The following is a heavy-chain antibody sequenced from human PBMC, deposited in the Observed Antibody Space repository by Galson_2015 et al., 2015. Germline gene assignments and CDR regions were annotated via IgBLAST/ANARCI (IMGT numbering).Heavy chain of an antibody. CDR3: ARGRPVRYSSGWYGVMGSFDY. D-gene: IGHD6-19*01. CDR2: ISSSSYI. V-gene: IGHV3-21*01. Sequence: SLRLSCAASGFTFSSYSMNWVRQAPGKGLEWVSSISSSSYIYYADSVKGRFTISRDNAKNSLYLQMNSLRAEDTAVYYCARGRPVRYSSGWYGVMGSFDYWGQGTLVTVSS. CDR1: GFTFSSYS. J-gene: IGHJ4*02.